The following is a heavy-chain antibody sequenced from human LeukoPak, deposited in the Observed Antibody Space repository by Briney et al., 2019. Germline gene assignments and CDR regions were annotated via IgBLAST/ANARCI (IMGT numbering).Heavy chain of an antibody. Sequence: GGSLRLSCAASGFTFSDYYMSWIRQAPGKGLEWVSYISSSGSTIYYADSVKGRFTISRDNAKDSLYLQMNSLRAEDTAVYYCARAYYDFRSGYYNYYYYYYMDVWGKGTTVTVSS. V-gene: IGHV3-11*04. CDR1: GFTFSDYY. J-gene: IGHJ6*03. CDR2: ISSSGSTI. D-gene: IGHD3-3*01. CDR3: ARAYYDFRSGYYNYYYYYYMDV.